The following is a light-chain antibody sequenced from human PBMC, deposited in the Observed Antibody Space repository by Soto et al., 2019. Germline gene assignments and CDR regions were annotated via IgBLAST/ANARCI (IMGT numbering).Light chain of an antibody. CDR1: QSVNSDY. Sequence: EIVLTQSPGTLSLSPGERATLSCRASQSVNSDYVAWYQQKPGQAPRLLIDAASSRATGIPDRFSGSGSGTDFTLTITRLEPEDFAVYYCQQYGGSPFTFGPGTKVDI. CDR3: QQYGGSPFT. J-gene: IGKJ3*01. CDR2: AAS. V-gene: IGKV3-20*01.